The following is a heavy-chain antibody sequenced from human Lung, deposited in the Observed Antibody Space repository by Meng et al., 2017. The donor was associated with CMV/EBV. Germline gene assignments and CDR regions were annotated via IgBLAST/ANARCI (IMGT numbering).Heavy chain of an antibody. Sequence: ASVKVSCKASGYTFTSYGISWVRQAPGQGLEWMGWISTYNDNTNYAQKLQDRVTMTTDTSTSTAYMELRSLRSDDTAVYYCARVSGHLITMILYYFDSWGRGTLVTVSS. CDR3: ARVSGHLITMILYYFDS. D-gene: IGHD3-22*01. CDR1: GYTFTSYG. V-gene: IGHV1-18*01. J-gene: IGHJ4*02. CDR2: ISTYNDNT.